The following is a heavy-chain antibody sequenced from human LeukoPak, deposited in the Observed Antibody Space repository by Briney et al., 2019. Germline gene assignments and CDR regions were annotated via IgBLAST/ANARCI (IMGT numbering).Heavy chain of an antibody. CDR3: ARDNWIEAHYFDY. Sequence: PGGSLRLSCVASGFTFSTYSMNWVRQAPGKGLEWVSLISTSSNYIYYADSVKGRFTISRDNAKNSLYLQMNSLRAEDTAVYYCARDNWIEAHYFDYWGQGTLVTVSS. D-gene: IGHD1-20*01. V-gene: IGHV3-21*01. CDR2: ISTSSNYI. J-gene: IGHJ4*02. CDR1: GFTFSTYS.